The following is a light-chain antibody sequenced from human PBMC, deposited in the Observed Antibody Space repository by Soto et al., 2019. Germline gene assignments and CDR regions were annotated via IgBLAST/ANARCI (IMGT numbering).Light chain of an antibody. CDR2: RND. J-gene: IGLJ3*02. CDR3: AAWDDSLSSQV. Sequence: QSVLTQPPSVSATPGQRVTISCSGGSSNVGSTYVYWYQQLPGTAPKLLISRNDQRPSGVPDRFSGSKSGTSSSLAISGLRSEDQADYYCAAWDDSLSSQVFGGGTKLTVL. V-gene: IGLV1-47*01. CDR1: SSNVGSTY.